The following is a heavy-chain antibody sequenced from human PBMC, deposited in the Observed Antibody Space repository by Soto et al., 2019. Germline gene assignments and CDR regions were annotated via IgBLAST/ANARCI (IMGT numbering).Heavy chain of an antibody. Sequence: QVQLVQSGAEVLKPGSSVKLSCKTSGDTFDTFAISWVRQAPGQGLEWMGGIIPIFRTPDYTQKFQGRVTXTXDXXTSTAYMERSSLRSEDTAVYYCARDKGRGQLGGNYYYALDVWGQGTTVTVSS. J-gene: IGHJ6*02. CDR1: GDTFDTFA. D-gene: IGHD1-1*01. CDR3: ARDKGRGQLGGNYYYALDV. CDR2: IIPIFRTP. V-gene: IGHV1-69*05.